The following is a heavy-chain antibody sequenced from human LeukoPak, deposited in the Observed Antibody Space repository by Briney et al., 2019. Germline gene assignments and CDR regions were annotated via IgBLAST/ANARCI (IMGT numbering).Heavy chain of an antibody. Sequence: SETLSLTCTVSGYSISSGYYWGWIRQPPGKGLDWIGSIYHSGSTYYNPSLKSRVTISVDTSKNQFSLKLSSVTAADTAVYYCATTSITMIVVATDAFDIWGQGTMVTVSS. D-gene: IGHD3-22*01. CDR3: ATTSITMIVVATDAFDI. J-gene: IGHJ3*02. CDR2: IYHSGST. V-gene: IGHV4-38-2*02. CDR1: GYSISSGYY.